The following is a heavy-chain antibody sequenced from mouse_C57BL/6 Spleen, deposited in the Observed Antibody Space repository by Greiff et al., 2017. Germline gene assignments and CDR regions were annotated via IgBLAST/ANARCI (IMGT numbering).Heavy chain of an antibody. CDR2: LYPGDGDT. Sequence: VQLQQPGPELVKPGASVKISCKASGYAFSSSWMNWVKQRPGKGLEWIGRLYPGDGDTNYNGKFKGKATLTADKSSSTAYMQLSSLTSEDSAVYFCARSAYYYGSSYNFDYWGQGTTLTVSS. CDR3: ARSAYYYGSSYNFDY. V-gene: IGHV1-82*01. J-gene: IGHJ2*01. D-gene: IGHD1-1*01. CDR1: GYAFSSSW.